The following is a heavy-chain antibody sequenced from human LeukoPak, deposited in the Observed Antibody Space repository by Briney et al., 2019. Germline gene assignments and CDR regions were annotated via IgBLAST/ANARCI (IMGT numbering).Heavy chain of an antibody. Sequence: SETLSLTCTVSGGSISSSSYCWGWIRQPPGKGLEWIGSIYYRGSTYYNPSLKSRVTISVDTSKNQFSLKLSSVTAADTAVYYCARRISSMGSAFDIWGQGTMVTVSS. CDR3: ARRISSMGSAFDI. CDR1: GGSISSSSYC. D-gene: IGHD3-3*02. J-gene: IGHJ3*02. V-gene: IGHV4-39*01. CDR2: IYYRGST.